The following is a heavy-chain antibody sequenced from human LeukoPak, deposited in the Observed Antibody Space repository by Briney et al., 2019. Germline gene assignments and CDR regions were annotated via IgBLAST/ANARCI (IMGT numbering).Heavy chain of an antibody. D-gene: IGHD5-18*01. J-gene: IGHJ4*02. Sequence: GGSLRLSCAASGFTFSSYSMNWVRQAPGKGLEWVSSISSSSSYIYYADSVKGRFTISRDNAKNSLYLQMNSLRAEDTAVYYCARVSRGYSYGGGRYFDYWGQGTLVTVSS. CDR1: GFTFSSYS. V-gene: IGHV3-21*01. CDR3: ARVSRGYSYGGGRYFDY. CDR2: ISSSSSYI.